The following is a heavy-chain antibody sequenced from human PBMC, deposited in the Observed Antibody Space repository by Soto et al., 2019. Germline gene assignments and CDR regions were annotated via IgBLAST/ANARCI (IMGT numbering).Heavy chain of an antibody. CDR1: GYTFTSYY. CDR3: ARDLVEMATSDAFDI. V-gene: IGHV1-46*01. CDR2: INPSGGST. Sequence: QVQLVQSGAEVKKPGASVKVSCKASGYTFTSYYMHWVRQAPGQGLEWMGIINPSGGSTSYAQKCQSRVIMTRDTSTSTVYIELSSLRSEDTAVYYCARDLVEMATSDAFDIWGQGTMVTVSS. J-gene: IGHJ3*02. D-gene: IGHD5-12*01.